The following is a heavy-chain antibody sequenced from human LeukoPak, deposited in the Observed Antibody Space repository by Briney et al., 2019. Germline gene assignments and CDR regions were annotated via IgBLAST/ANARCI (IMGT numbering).Heavy chain of an antibody. D-gene: IGHD3-22*01. J-gene: IGHJ3*02. CDR1: GYTFTSYY. CDR2: INPSGGST. Sequence: ASVKVSCKASGYTFTSYYMHWVRQAPGQGLEWMGIINPSGGSTSYAQKFQGRVTMTRDTSTSTVYMELSSLRSEDTAVYYCARSPTYYYDSSGYSAFDIWGQGTMVTVSS. V-gene: IGHV1-46*01. CDR3: ARSPTYYYDSSGYSAFDI.